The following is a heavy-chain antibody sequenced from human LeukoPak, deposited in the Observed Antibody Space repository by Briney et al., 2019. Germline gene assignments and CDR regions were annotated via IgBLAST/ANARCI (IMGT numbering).Heavy chain of an antibody. CDR3: ARGTSGDVLLWFGETDTYYFDY. Sequence: SETLSLTCTVSGGSISSYYWSWIRQPPGKGLEWIGYIYYSGSTNYNPSLKSRVTISVDTSKNQFSLKLSSVTAADTAVYYCARGTSGDVLLWFGETDTYYFDYWGRGTLVTVSS. CDR2: IYYSGST. V-gene: IGHV4-59*01. D-gene: IGHD3-10*01. CDR1: GGSISSYY. J-gene: IGHJ4*02.